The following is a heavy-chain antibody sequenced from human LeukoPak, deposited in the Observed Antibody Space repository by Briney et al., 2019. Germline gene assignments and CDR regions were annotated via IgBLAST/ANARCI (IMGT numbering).Heavy chain of an antibody. CDR1: GITFSSYG. CDR2: INHSGST. J-gene: IGHJ6*03. D-gene: IGHD3-10*01. CDR3: ARRGSGGSGSYPRIRDYYYYMDV. V-gene: IGHV4-34*01. Sequence: NSGGSLRLSCAASGITFSSYGMSWVRQPPGKGLEWIGEINHSGSTNYNPSLKSRVTISVDTSKNQFSLKLSSVTAADTAVYYCARRGSGGSGSYPRIRDYYYYMDVWGKGTTVTISS.